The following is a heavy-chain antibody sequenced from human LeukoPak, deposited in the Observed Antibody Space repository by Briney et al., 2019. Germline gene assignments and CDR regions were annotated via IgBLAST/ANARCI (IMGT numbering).Heavy chain of an antibody. Sequence: PGGSLRLSCAASRFTFSSYAMSWVRQAPGKGLEWVSAISGSGGSTYYADSVKGRFTISRDNSKNTLYLQMNSLRAEDTAVYYCAKALGRPTPKHLYYYYMDVWGKGTTVTVSS. D-gene: IGHD7-27*01. CDR1: RFTFSSYA. CDR3: AKALGRPTPKHLYYYYMDV. V-gene: IGHV3-23*01. J-gene: IGHJ6*03. CDR2: ISGSGGST.